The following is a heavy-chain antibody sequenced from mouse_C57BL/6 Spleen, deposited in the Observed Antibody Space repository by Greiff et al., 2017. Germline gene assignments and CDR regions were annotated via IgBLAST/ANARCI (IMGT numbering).Heavy chain of an antibody. J-gene: IGHJ3*01. V-gene: IGHV1-82*01. CDR2: IYPGDGDT. CDR3: ARWYDYDGLFAY. CDR1: GYAFSSSW. D-gene: IGHD2-4*01. Sequence: QVQLQQSGPELVKPGASVKISCKASGYAFSSSWMNWVKQRPGKGLEWIGRIYPGDGDTNYNGKFKGKATLTADKSSSTAYMQLSSLTSEDSAVYFCARWYDYDGLFAYWGQGTLVTVSA.